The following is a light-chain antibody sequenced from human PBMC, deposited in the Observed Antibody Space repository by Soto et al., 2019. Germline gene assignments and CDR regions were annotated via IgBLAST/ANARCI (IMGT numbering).Light chain of an antibody. Sequence: DVQMTQTPASLSASIGDRVTITCRASQSIRTYLNWYQQVPGKAPKLLIYVATTLQTGVPPRFSGSGSGTDFALTISSLQPEDFATYYCQQSDTSPWTFGPGTRVEI. V-gene: IGKV1-39*01. CDR1: QSIRTY. CDR2: VAT. J-gene: IGKJ1*01. CDR3: QQSDTSPWT.